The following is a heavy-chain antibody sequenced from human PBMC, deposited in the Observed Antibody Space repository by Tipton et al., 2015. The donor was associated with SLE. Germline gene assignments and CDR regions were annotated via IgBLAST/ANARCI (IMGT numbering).Heavy chain of an antibody. V-gene: IGHV4-31*03. Sequence: LRLSCTVSGGSISSGGYYWSWIRQHPGKGLEWIGYIYYSGSTYYNPSLKSRVTISVDTSKDQFSLKLSSVTAADTAVYYCARGGIAAAGIDPWGQGTLVTVSS. CDR2: IYYSGST. J-gene: IGHJ5*02. CDR1: GGSISSGGYY. CDR3: ARGGIAAAGIDP. D-gene: IGHD6-13*01.